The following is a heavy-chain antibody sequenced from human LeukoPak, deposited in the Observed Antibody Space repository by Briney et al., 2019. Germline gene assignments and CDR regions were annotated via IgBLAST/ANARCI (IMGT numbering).Heavy chain of an antibody. CDR2: IYYSGST. V-gene: IGHV4-59*01. D-gene: IGHD3-10*01. CDR1: GGSISSYY. J-gene: IGHJ5*02. CDR3: ARRGRESWFDP. Sequence: SETLSLTCTVSGGSISSYYWSWIRQPPGKGLEWIGYIYYSGSTNYNPSLKSRVTISVDTSKNQFSLKLSSVTAADTAVYYCARRGRESWFDPWGLGTLVTVSS.